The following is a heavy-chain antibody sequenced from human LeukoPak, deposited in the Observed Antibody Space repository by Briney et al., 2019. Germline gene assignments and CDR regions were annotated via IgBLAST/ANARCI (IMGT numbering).Heavy chain of an antibody. J-gene: IGHJ4*02. CDR2: INTDSGGT. CDR1: GHTFTGYY. Sequence: GASVKVSSKASGHTFTGYYLHWVRQAPGQGLEWVGWINTDSGGTRNAQKFQDRVTMTRDTSSSTAYMELSELRSDDTAVYYCAALHYYESGGYPDYWGQGTLVTVSS. V-gene: IGHV1-2*02. D-gene: IGHD3-22*01. CDR3: AALHYYESGGYPDY.